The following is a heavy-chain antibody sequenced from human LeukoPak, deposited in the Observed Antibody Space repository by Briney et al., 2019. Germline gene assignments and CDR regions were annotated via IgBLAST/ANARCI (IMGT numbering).Heavy chain of an antibody. Sequence: GGSLRLVWAASGFTFSSYAMQWVRQAPGKGLEWVAVISYDGSNKYYADSVKGRFTISRDNSKNTLYLQMNSLRAEDTAVYYCARDPIWSGYYPELYFDYWGLGTLVTVSS. CDR1: GFTFSSYA. CDR3: ARDPIWSGYYPELYFDY. CDR2: ISYDGSNK. J-gene: IGHJ4*02. D-gene: IGHD3-3*01. V-gene: IGHV3-30-3*01.